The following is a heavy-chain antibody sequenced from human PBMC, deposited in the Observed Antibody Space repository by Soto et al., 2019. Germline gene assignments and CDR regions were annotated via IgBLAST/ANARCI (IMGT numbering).Heavy chain of an antibody. D-gene: IGHD3-16*01. CDR1: GYTFTGYY. CDR2: INPKSGGA. J-gene: IGHJ3*01. V-gene: IGHV1-2*04. Sequence: QVHLVQSGAEVKKPGASVKVSRKASGYTFTGYYIHWVRQAPGQGLEWMGWINPKSGGANIAQKFQGWVTMTRDTSISTTYMELSNLRSNDTAVYYCARDYYDGSASYGIEFWGQGTMVTVAS. CDR3: ARDYYDGSASYGIEF.